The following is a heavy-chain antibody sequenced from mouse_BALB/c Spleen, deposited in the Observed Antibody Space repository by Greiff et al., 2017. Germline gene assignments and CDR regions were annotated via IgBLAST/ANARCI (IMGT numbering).Heavy chain of an antibody. CDR3: ARAPTVVAPMDY. Sequence: EVQLQESGPGLVKPSQSLSLTCTVTGYSITSDYAWNWIRQFPGNKLEWMGYISYSGSTSYNPSLKSRISITRDTSKNQFFLQLNSVTTEDTATYYCARAPTVVAPMDYWGQGTSVTVSS. V-gene: IGHV3-2*02. CDR1: GYSITSDYA. CDR2: ISYSGST. D-gene: IGHD1-1*01. J-gene: IGHJ4*01.